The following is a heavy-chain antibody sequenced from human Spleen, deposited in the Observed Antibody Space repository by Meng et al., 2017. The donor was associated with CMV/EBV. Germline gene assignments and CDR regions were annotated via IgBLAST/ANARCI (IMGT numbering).Heavy chain of an antibody. CDR3: AREGTPFRYCSSTSCPYYYYGMDV. V-gene: IGHV1-2*02. J-gene: IGHJ6*02. CDR2: INPNSGGT. CDR1: GYNFTGYY. D-gene: IGHD2-2*01. Sequence: ASVKVSCKASGYNFTGYYMHWVRQAPGQGLEWMGWINPNSGGTNYAQKFQGRVTMTGDTSITTAYMELSRLRSDDMAVYYCAREGTPFRYCSSTSCPYYYYGMDVWGQGTTVTVSS.